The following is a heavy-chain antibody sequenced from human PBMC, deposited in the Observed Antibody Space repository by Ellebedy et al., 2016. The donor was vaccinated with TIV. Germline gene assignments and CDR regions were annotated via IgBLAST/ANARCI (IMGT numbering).Heavy chain of an antibody. Sequence: ASVKVSXXASGYTFTTYYMHWLRQAPGQGPEWMGAITPSDGRTNYAQKFQGRVTMTRDASLSTAYMELSSLRSEDTAVYYCATGVRFLEWLPEGLYGTDVWGQGTTVTVSS. CDR2: ITPSDGRT. CDR1: GYTFTTYY. CDR3: ATGVRFLEWLPEGLYGTDV. J-gene: IGHJ6*02. D-gene: IGHD3-3*01. V-gene: IGHV1-46*01.